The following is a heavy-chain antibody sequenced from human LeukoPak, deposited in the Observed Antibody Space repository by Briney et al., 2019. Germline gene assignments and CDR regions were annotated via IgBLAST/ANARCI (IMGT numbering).Heavy chain of an antibody. J-gene: IGHJ6*03. Sequence: GGSLRLSCAASGFTFSSYWMHWVRQAPGKGLVWVSRINSDGSSTSYADSVKGRFTISRDNAKSTLYLQMNSLRAEDTAVYYCARVRIAAANMDVWGKGTTVTVSS. V-gene: IGHV3-74*01. CDR3: ARVRIAAANMDV. CDR2: INSDGSST. D-gene: IGHD6-13*01. CDR1: GFTFSSYW.